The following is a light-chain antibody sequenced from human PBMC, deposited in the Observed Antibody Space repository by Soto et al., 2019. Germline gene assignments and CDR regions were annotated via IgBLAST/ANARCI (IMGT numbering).Light chain of an antibody. CDR1: QSVSVNS. CDR2: AAS. V-gene: IGKV3-20*01. Sequence: EIVLTQSPGTLSLSPGERATLSCRASQSVSVNSLAWYQQKGGQAPRLLIYAASSLLSGVPSRFSGSGSGTDFTLTISSLQPEDFATYYCQQSYRTPYTFGQGTKLETK. CDR3: QQSYRTPYT. J-gene: IGKJ2*01.